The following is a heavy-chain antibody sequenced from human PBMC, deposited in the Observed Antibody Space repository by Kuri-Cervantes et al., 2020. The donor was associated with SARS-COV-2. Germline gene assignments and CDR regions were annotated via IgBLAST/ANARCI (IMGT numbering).Heavy chain of an antibody. D-gene: IGHD4-11*01. CDR3: ARSRMTTDAFDI. CDR1: GGTSSSYA. CDR2: IIPILGIA. J-gene: IGHJ3*02. Sequence: SVNVSCKASGGTSSSYAISWVRQAPGQGIEWMGRIIPILGIANYAQKFQGRVTVTADKSTSTAYMELSSLRSEDTAVYYCARSRMTTDAFDIWGQGTMVTVSS. V-gene: IGHV1-69*04.